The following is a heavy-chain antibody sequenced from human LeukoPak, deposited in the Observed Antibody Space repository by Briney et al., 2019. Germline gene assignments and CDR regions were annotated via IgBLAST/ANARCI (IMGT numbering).Heavy chain of an antibody. Sequence: SETLSLTCTVSGGSISSYYWSWIQQPPGKGLEWIGNIYYTGSTNYYPSLKSRVTISVDTSKNQFSLKLNSVTAADTAVYCCARAFSSGWYPYSIGGLWFDYWGQGTLVTVSS. CDR3: ARAFSSGWYPYSIGGLWFDY. CDR1: GGSISSYY. J-gene: IGHJ4*02. CDR2: IYYTGST. D-gene: IGHD6-19*01. V-gene: IGHV4-59*01.